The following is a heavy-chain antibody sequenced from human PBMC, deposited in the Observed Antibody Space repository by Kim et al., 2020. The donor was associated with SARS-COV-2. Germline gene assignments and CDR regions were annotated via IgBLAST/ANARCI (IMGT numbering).Heavy chain of an antibody. CDR3: ARHLCSANSWPYYYHGVDV. J-gene: IGHJ6*02. V-gene: IGHV4-39*01. CDR2: LYYTGST. CDR1: GGLISASTYY. D-gene: IGHD2-15*01. Sequence: SETLSLTCTVSGGLISASTYYWGWIRQPPGKGLEWIGSLYYTGSTYYNPSLKSRVTVSMDTSKNQFSLQLKSMTAADTAVYFCARHLCSANSWPYYYHGVDVWGQGTTVTVSS.